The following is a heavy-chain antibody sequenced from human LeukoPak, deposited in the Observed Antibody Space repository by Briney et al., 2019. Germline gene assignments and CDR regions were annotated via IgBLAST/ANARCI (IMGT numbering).Heavy chain of an antibody. CDR2: MNPNSGNT. CDR1: GYTFTSYD. J-gene: IGHJ6*02. D-gene: IGHD1-26*01. V-gene: IGHV1-8*01. CDR3: ARGQARSYKYYYGMDV. Sequence: ASVKVSCKASGYTFTSYDINWVRQATGQGLEWMGWMNPNSGNTGYAQKFQGRVTMTRNTSISTAYMELSSLRSEDTAVYYCARGQARSYKYYYGMDVWGQGTTVNVSS.